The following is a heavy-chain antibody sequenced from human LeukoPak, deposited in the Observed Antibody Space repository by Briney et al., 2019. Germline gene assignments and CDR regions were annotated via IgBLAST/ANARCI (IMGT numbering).Heavy chain of an antibody. D-gene: IGHD3-10*01. CDR3: ARDRDYYGSGSYYVGWFDP. J-gene: IGHJ5*02. CDR2: MYYSGST. Sequence: PSETLSLTCTVSGGSISSYYWSWIRQPPGKGLQWIGYMYYSGSTNYNPSLKSRVTISVDTPKNQFSLKLSSVTAADTAVYYCARDRDYYGSGSYYVGWFDPWGQGTLVTVSS. CDR1: GGSISSYY. V-gene: IGHV4-59*01.